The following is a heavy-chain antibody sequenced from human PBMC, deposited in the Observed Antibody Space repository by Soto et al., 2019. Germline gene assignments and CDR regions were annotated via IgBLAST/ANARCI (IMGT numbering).Heavy chain of an antibody. Sequence: QITLKESGPTLVKPTQTLTLTCACSGFSLTTPGVAVGWIRQPPGKGLEWLTLIYWDGDRRYSPSLRGRVTVTKDTSTNQVVLTMTNVDSVDTATYYCALYYGGLDAFDVWGQGTIVTVSS. CDR1: GFSLTTPGVA. CDR3: ALYYGGLDAFDV. D-gene: IGHD1-26*01. V-gene: IGHV2-5*02. J-gene: IGHJ3*01. CDR2: IYWDGDR.